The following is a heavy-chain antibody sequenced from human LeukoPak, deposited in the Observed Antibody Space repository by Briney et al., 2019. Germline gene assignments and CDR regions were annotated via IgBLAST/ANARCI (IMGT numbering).Heavy chain of an antibody. D-gene: IGHD5-12*01. CDR1: GFTFSSYD. Sequence: PGGSLRLSCAASGFTFSSYDMNWVRQAPGKGLEWASSISSSSTFIYYAHSVKGRFTISRDNAKNSLYLQMDSLRAEDTAVYYCARDGYSGYDSDNDYWGQGTLVTVSS. V-gene: IGHV3-21*01. CDR2: ISSSSTFI. J-gene: IGHJ4*02. CDR3: ARDGYSGYDSDNDY.